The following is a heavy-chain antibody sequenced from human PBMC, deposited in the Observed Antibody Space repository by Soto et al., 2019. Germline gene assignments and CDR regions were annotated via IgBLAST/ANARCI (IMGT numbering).Heavy chain of an antibody. Sequence: QVQLQESGPGLVKPSQTLSLTCSVSGFSITSSGYYWHWIRQVPGKGLEWIGYVYYGGKTYYRPSHKSRIAISVDTSKNQLSLKMTSTTAADTAVYFCAYGLGSPYYFHSWGQGTLVTVSS. CDR1: GFSITSSGYY. CDR2: VYYGGKT. J-gene: IGHJ4*02. D-gene: IGHD3-10*01. V-gene: IGHV4-31*03. CDR3: AYGLGSPYYFHS.